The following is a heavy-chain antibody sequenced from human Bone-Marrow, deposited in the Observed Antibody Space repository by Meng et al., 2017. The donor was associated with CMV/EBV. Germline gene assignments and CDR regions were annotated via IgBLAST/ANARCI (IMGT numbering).Heavy chain of an antibody. CDR3: FMGHYSGA. V-gene: IGHV3-7*01. D-gene: IGHD3-3*01. CDR2: IKKDGSEK. CDR1: GFTFGDFW. J-gene: IGHJ5*02. Sequence: GGSLRLSCVASGFTFGDFWMHWVRQAPGKGLEWVANIKKDGSEKFYVDSVKGRFTISRDNAKNTLYLQMNSLRADYTAVYYCFMGHYSGAWGQGTPVTVSS.